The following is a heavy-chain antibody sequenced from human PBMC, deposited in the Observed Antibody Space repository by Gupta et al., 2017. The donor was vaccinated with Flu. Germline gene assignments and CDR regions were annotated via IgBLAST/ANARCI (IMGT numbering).Heavy chain of an antibody. CDR2: IKSKTEGGTV. V-gene: IGHV3-15*01. Sequence: EVQLVESGGGLVMPGGSLRLSCAASGFTFSKAWMTWVRQVPGKGLEWVGRIKSKTEGGTVDYAAPVKGRFTISRDDSKDSLYLQMNSLKIEDTALYYCTTYDSMGLQFWGQGTLGTVS. D-gene: IGHD3-3*01. CDR1: GFTFSKAW. J-gene: IGHJ4*02. CDR3: TTYDSMGLQF.